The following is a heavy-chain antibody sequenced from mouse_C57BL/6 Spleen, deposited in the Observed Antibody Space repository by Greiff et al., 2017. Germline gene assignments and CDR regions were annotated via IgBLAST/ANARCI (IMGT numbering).Heavy chain of an antibody. CDR3: ARKAITTVVATKAMDY. D-gene: IGHD1-1*01. CDR1: GYTFTSYW. Sequence: QVQLQQPGAELVMPGASVKLSCKASGYTFTSYWMHWVKQRPGQGLEWIGEIDPSASYTNYNQKFKGKSTLTADKSSSTAYMQLSSLTSEDSAVYYCARKAITTVVATKAMDYWGQGTSVTVSS. V-gene: IGHV1-69*01. CDR2: IDPSASYT. J-gene: IGHJ4*01.